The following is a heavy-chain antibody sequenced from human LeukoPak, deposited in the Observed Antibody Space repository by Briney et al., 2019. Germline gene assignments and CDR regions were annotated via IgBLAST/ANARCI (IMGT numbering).Heavy chain of an antibody. CDR3: ARSPDQSPRSAAAGNYFVY. D-gene: IGHD6-13*01. V-gene: IGHV4-59*01. CDR1: GGSISSYY. J-gene: IGHJ4*02. Sequence: PSETLSLTCTVSGGSISSYYWSWIRQPPGKGPEWIGYIYYSGSTNYNPSLKSRVTISVDTSKNQFSLKLSSVTAADTAVYYCARSPDQSPRSAAAGNYFVYWGQGTLVTVSS. CDR2: IYYSGST.